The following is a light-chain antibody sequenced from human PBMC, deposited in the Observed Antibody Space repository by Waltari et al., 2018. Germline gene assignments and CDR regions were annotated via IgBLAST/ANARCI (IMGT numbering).Light chain of an antibody. V-gene: IGKV1-5*03. J-gene: IGKJ4*01. CDR2: EAS. CDR3: QQYHSDLLS. CDR1: QRIASW. Sequence: DIQMTQSPSTLSASVGDRVTMTCRASQRIASWLDWYQQKPGKAPRVIIYEASSLENGVPSRFSGSGFGTEFTLTIDNLQPDDFATYYCQQYHSDLLSFGGGTRVEIK.